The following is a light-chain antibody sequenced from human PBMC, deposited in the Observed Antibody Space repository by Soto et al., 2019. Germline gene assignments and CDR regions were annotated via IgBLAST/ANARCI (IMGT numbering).Light chain of an antibody. J-gene: IGKJ3*01. CDR3: QHYDGSPEFT. Sequence: EIVLTQSPGTLSLSPGERATLSCTTSQSISGNSLAWFQQKPGQAPRLLIYAASSRATGVPDRFSGSGSGTVFTLTISRLEPEDFAVFYCQHYDGSPEFTFGPGTTVDFK. CDR2: AAS. CDR1: QSISGNS. V-gene: IGKV3-20*01.